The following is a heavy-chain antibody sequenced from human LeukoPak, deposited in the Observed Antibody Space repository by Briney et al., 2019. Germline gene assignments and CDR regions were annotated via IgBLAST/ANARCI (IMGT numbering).Heavy chain of an antibody. J-gene: IGHJ4*02. Sequence: GGSLRLSCAASGFIFGDYWMHWVRQAPGKGLVWLSRIDSHGSATTYADSVKGRFTISRDNPKNTLYLQMNSLRAEDTAVYYCVGTIVGATFDYWGQGTLVTVSS. CDR2: IDSHGSAT. D-gene: IGHD1-26*01. CDR3: VGTIVGATFDY. CDR1: GFIFGDYW. V-gene: IGHV3-74*01.